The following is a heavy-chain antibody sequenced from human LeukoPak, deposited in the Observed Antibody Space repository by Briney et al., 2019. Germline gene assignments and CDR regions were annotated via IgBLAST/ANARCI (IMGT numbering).Heavy chain of an antibody. CDR2: INPSGGST. V-gene: IGHV1-46*01. D-gene: IGHD2-21*02. CDR1: GYTFTSYF. J-gene: IGHJ5*02. Sequence: ASVKVSCKASGYTFTSYFMHWVRQAPGQGLEWMGIINPSGGSTSYAQKFQGRVTMTRDTSTSTVYMELSSLRSEDPAVYYCARGATRYCGGDCYHIDPWGQGTLVTVSS. CDR3: ARGATRYCGGDCYHIDP.